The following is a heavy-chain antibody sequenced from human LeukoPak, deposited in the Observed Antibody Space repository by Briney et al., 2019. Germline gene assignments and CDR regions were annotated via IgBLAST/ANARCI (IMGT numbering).Heavy chain of an antibody. V-gene: IGHV4-59*01. J-gene: IGHJ4*02. Sequence: SETLSLTCTVSGGSISDYYWSCIRQPPGKGLEWIGDIYYSGSTNYNPSLKSRVTISVDTSKNQFSLKLSSVTAADTAVYYCARGREYSSSCFDYWGQGTLVTVSS. CDR3: ARGREYSSSCFDY. D-gene: IGHD6-6*01. CDR2: IYYSGST. CDR1: GGSISDYY.